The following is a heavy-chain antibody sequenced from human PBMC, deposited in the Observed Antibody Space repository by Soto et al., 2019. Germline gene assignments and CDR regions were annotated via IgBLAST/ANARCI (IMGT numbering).Heavy chain of an antibody. Sequence: QVQLQESGPGLVKPSETLSLTCTVSGDSVSGGSFYWSWIRQPPGKGLEWIGYIYFTGSTNYNPSLKSRVTMSVDASKNQFSLNLMSVTAADTAIYYCVRLVSLGGDEDCWGQGIPVAVSS. D-gene: IGHD2-21*02. V-gene: IGHV4-61*01. CDR3: VRLVSLGGDEDC. CDR1: GDSVSGGSFY. CDR2: IYFTGST. J-gene: IGHJ1*01.